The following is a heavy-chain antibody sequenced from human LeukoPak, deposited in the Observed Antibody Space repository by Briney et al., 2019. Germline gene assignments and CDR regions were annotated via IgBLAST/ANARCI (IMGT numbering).Heavy chain of an antibody. D-gene: IGHD2-15*01. J-gene: IGHJ4*02. CDR1: GFTFTNAW. Sequence: GGSLRLSCAASGFTFTNAWMSWVRQAPGKGLEWVGRIKSKTDGGTTDYAAPVKGRFTISRDDSKNTLYLQMNSLETEDTAVYYCPNTVVVVASTGFDYWGQGTLVTVSS. CDR2: IKSKTDGGTT. V-gene: IGHV3-15*01. CDR3: PNTVVVVASTGFDY.